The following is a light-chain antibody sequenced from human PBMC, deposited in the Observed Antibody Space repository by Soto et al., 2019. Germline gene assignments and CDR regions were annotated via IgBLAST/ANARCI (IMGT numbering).Light chain of an antibody. V-gene: IGKV3-20*01. CDR2: GAS. Sequence: EIVLTQSPGTLSLSPGERATLSCRASQSISSNYLAWYQQRPGQAPRLLISGASSRATGIPDRFIGSGSETDFTLTITRLEPEDFAVYYCQQYGGSPMYTFGQGTKVEI. CDR1: QSISSNY. CDR3: QQYGGSPMYT. J-gene: IGKJ2*01.